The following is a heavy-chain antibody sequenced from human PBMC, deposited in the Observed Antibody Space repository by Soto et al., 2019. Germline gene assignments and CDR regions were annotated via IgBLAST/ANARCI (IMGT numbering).Heavy chain of an antibody. CDR2: VNHSGST. CDR1: GGSFSCYY. CDR3: ARRPSLSIAAAGTLDY. D-gene: IGHD6-13*01. Sequence: PSETLSLTCAVYGGSFSCYYWSWIRQPPGKGLEWIREVNHSGSTNYNPSLKSRVTISVDTSKNQFSLKLSSVTAADMAVYYCARRPSLSIAAAGTLDYWGQGTLVTVSS. V-gene: IGHV4-34*01. J-gene: IGHJ4*02.